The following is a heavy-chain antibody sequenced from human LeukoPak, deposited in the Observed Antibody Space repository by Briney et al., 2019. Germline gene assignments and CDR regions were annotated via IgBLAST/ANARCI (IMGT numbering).Heavy chain of an antibody. D-gene: IGHD1-26*01. CDR2: IKQDGSEK. CDR3: ARDFLELSVGASNWFDP. CDR1: GFTFSSYW. V-gene: IGHV3-7*01. Sequence: PGGSLRLSCAASGFTFSSYWMSWVRQAPGKGLEWVANIKQDGSEKYYVDSVKGRFTISRDNAKNSLYLQMNSLRAEDTAVYYCARDFLELSVGASNWFDPWGQGTLVTVSS. J-gene: IGHJ5*02.